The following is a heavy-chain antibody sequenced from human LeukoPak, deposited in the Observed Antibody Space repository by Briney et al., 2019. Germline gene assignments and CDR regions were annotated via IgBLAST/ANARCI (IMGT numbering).Heavy chain of an antibody. V-gene: IGHV3-7*01. D-gene: IGHD1-1*01. J-gene: IGHJ4*02. CDR1: GFTFTTSW. Sequence: PGGSLRLSCAASGFTFTTSWMHWVRQAPGKGLEWLANIKQDGSARNYVDSVKGRFTISRDNAKNSLYLQMDSLRPEDTAVYFCARDRLEGGETFDSWGQGTLVTVSS. CDR3: ARDRLEGGETFDS. CDR2: IKQDGSAR.